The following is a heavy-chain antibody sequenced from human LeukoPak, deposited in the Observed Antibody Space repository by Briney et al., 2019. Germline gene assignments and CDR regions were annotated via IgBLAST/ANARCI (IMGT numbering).Heavy chain of an antibody. CDR1: GGSFSGYY. D-gene: IGHD3-22*01. J-gene: IGHJ4*02. Sequence: SETLSLTCAVYGGSFSGYYWSWIRQPPGKGLEWIGEINHSGSTKYNPSLKSRVTISVDTSKNQCSLKLSSVTAANTAVYYCARGDSSRGYTQWGQGTLVTVSS. CDR3: ARGDSSRGYTQ. V-gene: IGHV4-34*01. CDR2: INHSGST.